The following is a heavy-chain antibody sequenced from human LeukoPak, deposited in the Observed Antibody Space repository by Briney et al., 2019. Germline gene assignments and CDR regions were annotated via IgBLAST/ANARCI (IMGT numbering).Heavy chain of an antibody. J-gene: IGHJ4*02. V-gene: IGHV1-8*01. D-gene: IGHD3-10*01. CDR3: ARDRRGAPAYYFDY. CDR2: MNPNSGNT. CDR1: GYTFTSYD. Sequence: ASVKVSCKASGYTFTSYDINWVRQATGQGLEWMGWMNPNSGNTGYAQKFQGRVTMTRNTSISTAYMELSSLRSEDTAVYYCARDRRGAPAYYFDYWGQGTLVTVSS.